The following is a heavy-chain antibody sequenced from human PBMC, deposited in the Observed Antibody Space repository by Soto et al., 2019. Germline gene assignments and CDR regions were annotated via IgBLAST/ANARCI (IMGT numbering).Heavy chain of an antibody. CDR3: AKDSLVDTAMAPFGY. CDR2: ISGSGGST. D-gene: IGHD5-18*01. J-gene: IGHJ4*02. Sequence: EVQLLESGGGLVQPGGSLRLSCAASGFTFSSYAMSWVRQAPGKGLEWVSAISGSGGSTYYADSVKGRFTISRDNSKNTLYLQMNSLRAEDTSVYYCAKDSLVDTAMAPFGYWGQGTLVTVSS. V-gene: IGHV3-23*01. CDR1: GFTFSSYA.